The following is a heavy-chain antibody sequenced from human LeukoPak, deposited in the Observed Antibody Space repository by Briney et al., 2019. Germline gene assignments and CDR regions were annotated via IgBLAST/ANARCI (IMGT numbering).Heavy chain of an antibody. Sequence: GGSLRLSCAASGFTFSSSWMHWVRQAPEKGLVWVSRINSDGSSTSYADSVKGRFTISRDNAKNTLFLQMNSLRAEDTAVYYCARRLTQYDCFDPWGQGILVTVSS. J-gene: IGHJ5*02. CDR3: ARRLTQYDCFDP. CDR1: GFTFSSSW. CDR2: INSDGSST. D-gene: IGHD2-2*01. V-gene: IGHV3-74*01.